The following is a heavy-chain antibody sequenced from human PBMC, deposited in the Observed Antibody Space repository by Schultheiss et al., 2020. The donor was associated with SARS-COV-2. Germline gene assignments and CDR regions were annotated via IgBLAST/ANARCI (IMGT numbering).Heavy chain of an antibody. V-gene: IGHV1-3*01. CDR2: ISPGNSNT. D-gene: IGHD3-10*01. CDR3: ARDSVTSIVRGVIITGTGAFDI. Sequence: ASVKVSCKASGYTFTSYAMHWVRQAPGQSLEWMGWISPGNSNTKYSQKFQGRVTITRDTFASTAYMELSSLRSEDTAVYYCARDSVTSIVRGVIITGTGAFDIWGQGTMVTVSS. CDR1: GYTFTSYA. J-gene: IGHJ3*02.